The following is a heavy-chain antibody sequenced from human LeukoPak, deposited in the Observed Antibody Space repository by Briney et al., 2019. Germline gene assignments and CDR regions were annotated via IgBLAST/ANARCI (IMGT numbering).Heavy chain of an antibody. D-gene: IGHD3-3*01. CDR3: AREITIFGVTQGY. CDR1: GGTFSSYA. V-gene: IGHV1-8*03. Sequence: ASVKVSCKASGGTFSSYAISWVRQATGQGLEWMGWMNPNSGNTGYAQKFQGRVTITRNTSISTAYMELSSLRSEDTAVYYCAREITIFGVTQGYWGQGTLVTVSS. CDR2: MNPNSGNT. J-gene: IGHJ4*02.